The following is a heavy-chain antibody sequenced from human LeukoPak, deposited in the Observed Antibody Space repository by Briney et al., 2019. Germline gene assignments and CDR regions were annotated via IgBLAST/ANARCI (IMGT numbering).Heavy chain of an antibody. D-gene: IGHD6-19*01. J-gene: IGHJ4*02. CDR2: IWYDGSNQ. CDR1: GLTFSRYG. V-gene: IGHV3-33*01. Sequence: GRSLRLSCAASGLTFSRYGMHWVRQAPGKGLEWVAIIWYDGSNQYYADSVKGRFTISKDNSKNTLYLQMNSLRVEDTAIYYCARDKGASGWYGDYWGQGTLVTVSS. CDR3: ARDKGASGWYGDY.